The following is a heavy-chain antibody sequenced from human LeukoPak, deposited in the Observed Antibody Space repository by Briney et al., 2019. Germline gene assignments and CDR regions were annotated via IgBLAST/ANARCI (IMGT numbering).Heavy chain of an antibody. V-gene: IGHV4-38-2*02. D-gene: IGHD3-22*01. Sequence: SETLSLTCTVSGYSISSGYYWGWIRQPPGKGLEWIGSIYHSGSTYYNPSLKSRVTISVDTSKNQFSLKLSSVTAADTAVYYCARDTSRVEHYYDSSGYYLSWGQGTLVTVSS. CDR2: IYHSGST. CDR1: GYSISSGYY. J-gene: IGHJ5*02. CDR3: ARDTSRVEHYYDSSGYYLS.